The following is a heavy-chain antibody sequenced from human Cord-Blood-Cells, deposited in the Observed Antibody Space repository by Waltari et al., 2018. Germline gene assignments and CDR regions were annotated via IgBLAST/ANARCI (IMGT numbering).Heavy chain of an antibody. CDR2: IWDDGSNK. Sequence: VQLVDGVGGVVRPGRPVRLSWAAHRFPFSSSGMHWVRQAPGKGLEWVAVIWDDGSNKYYADSVKGRFTISRDNSKNTLYLQMNSLRAEDTAMYYCAKEAFDIWGQGTMVTVSS. J-gene: IGHJ3*02. CDR1: RFPFSSSG. V-gene: IGHV3-33*06. CDR3: AKEAFDI.